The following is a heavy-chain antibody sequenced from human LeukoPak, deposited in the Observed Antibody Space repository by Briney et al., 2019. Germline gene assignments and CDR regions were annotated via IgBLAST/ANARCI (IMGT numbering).Heavy chain of an antibody. D-gene: IGHD3-10*01. CDR2: INYSGST. Sequence: PSETLSLTCTVSGGSVSSTTYFWSWMRRPPGKGLEWIASINYSGSTYYNPSLKSRVTISVDTSDNQFSLKLSSVTAADTAVYYCARYVAYGSGKYYFDYWGQGTLVTVSS. V-gene: IGHV4-39*01. CDR3: ARYVAYGSGKYYFDY. CDR1: GGSVSSTTYF. J-gene: IGHJ4*02.